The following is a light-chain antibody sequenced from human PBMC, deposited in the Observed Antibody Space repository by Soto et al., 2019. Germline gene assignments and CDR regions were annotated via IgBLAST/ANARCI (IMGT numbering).Light chain of an antibody. V-gene: IGKV1-5*03. J-gene: IGKJ1*01. Sequence: DIQMTQSPSTLSASVGDRVTITCRASQSITDWLAWYQQKPGKAPKFLIYKASNLEGGVPSRFSGSGSGTEFTLTISIEQPDDFATYYCQYWDDYSWTFGQGTKVEIK. CDR2: KAS. CDR1: QSITDW. CDR3: QYWDDYSWT.